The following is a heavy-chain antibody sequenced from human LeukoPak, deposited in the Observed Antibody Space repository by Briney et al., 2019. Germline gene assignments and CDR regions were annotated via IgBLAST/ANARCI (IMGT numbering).Heavy chain of an antibody. CDR1: GFTFSSYA. D-gene: IGHD3-3*01. CDR2: FSGSGGST. Sequence: GGSLRLSCAVSGFTFSSYAMNGVRQAPGKGLEWVSTFSGSGGSTYYADSMQGRFTISRDNSKNTVYLQMNSLGAEDTAVYYCAKRITIFGVVPSLDYWGQGTLVTVSS. CDR3: AKRITIFGVVPSLDY. J-gene: IGHJ4*02. V-gene: IGHV3-23*01.